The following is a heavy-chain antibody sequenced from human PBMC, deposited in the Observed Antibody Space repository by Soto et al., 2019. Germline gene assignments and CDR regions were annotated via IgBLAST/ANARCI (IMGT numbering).Heavy chain of an antibody. CDR2: ISGSGGST. V-gene: IGHV3-23*01. J-gene: IGHJ6*02. D-gene: IGHD5-12*01. CDR1: GFTFSTHA. Sequence: GGPPRLCCAVSGFTFSTHAMYWVRQAPGKGLEWVSGISGSGGSTYYADSVKGRFTISRDNSKNTLYLQMNSLRAEDTAVYYCARDYYRFNSGYGFSMDVWGQGTTVTVYS. CDR3: ARDYYRFNSGYGFSMDV.